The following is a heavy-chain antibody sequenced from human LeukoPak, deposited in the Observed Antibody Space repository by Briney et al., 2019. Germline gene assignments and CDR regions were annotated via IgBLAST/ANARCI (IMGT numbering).Heavy chain of an antibody. Sequence: SVKVSCKASGYTFTSYDISWVRQAPGQGLEWMGGIIPIFGTANYAQKFQGRVTITADESTSTAYMELSSLRSEDTAVYYCARDAAFNGAYYFDYWGQGTLVTVSS. CDR3: ARDAAFNGAYYFDY. D-gene: IGHD1-26*01. V-gene: IGHV1-69*13. CDR2: IIPIFGTA. CDR1: GYTFTSYD. J-gene: IGHJ4*02.